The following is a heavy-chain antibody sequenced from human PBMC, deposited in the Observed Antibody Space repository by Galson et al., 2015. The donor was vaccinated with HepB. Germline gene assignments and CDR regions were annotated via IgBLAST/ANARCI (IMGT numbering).Heavy chain of an antibody. Sequence: LRLSCAASAFTFSSYAIHWVRQAPGKGLEWVTLISHEGSSKYYADSVKGRFTVSRDNSKNTLYLQMNSLRPEDTAVYYCARDPQGYYYYGMDVWGQGTTVTVSS. CDR3: ARDPQGYYYYGMDV. CDR1: AFTFSSYA. J-gene: IGHJ6*02. CDR2: ISHEGSSK. V-gene: IGHV3-30-3*01.